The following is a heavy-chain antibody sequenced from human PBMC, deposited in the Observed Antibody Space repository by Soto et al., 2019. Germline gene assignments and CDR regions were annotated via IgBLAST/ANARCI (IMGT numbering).Heavy chain of an antibody. CDR2: IYYSGST. CDR3: ARVGTYYDYIWGSYRQNTNEIQFDY. V-gene: IGHV4-59*01. J-gene: IGHJ4*02. D-gene: IGHD3-16*02. Sequence: PSETLSLTCTVSGGSISSYYWSWIRQPPGKGLEWIGYIYYSGSTNYNPSLKSRVTISVDTSKNQFSLKLSSVTAADTAVYYCARVGTYYDYIWGSYRQNTNEIQFDYWGQGPLVTVSS. CDR1: GGSISSYY.